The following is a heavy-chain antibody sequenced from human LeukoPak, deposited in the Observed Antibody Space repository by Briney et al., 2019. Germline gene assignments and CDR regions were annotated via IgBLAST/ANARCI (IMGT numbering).Heavy chain of an antibody. CDR1: GYTFTSYG. V-gene: IGHV1-18*01. CDR3: ARTNIVVVPAAPAAVDI. D-gene: IGHD2-2*01. CDR2: ISAYNGNT. J-gene: IGHJ3*02. Sequence: ASVKVSCKASGYTFTSYGISWVRQAPGQGLEWMGWISAYNGNTNYAQKLQGRVTMTTDTSTSTAYMELRGLRSDDTAVYYCARTNIVVVPAAPAAVDIWGQGTMVTVSS.